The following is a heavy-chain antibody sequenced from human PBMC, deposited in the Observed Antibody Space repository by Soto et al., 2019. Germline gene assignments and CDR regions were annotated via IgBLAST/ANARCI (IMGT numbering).Heavy chain of an antibody. V-gene: IGHV1-69*08. CDR3: GRIPRYSFPTSDPLDN. J-gene: IGHJ4*02. Sequence: QVQLVQSGAEVRKPGSSVMISCKASGGTFNTYTFSWVRQAPGQGLEWMGSILPILGSINYAPNFQGRLSISADQSSTTVYMELSSLTSQDTATYYCGRIPRYSFPTSDPLDNWGQGTLVTVSS. D-gene: IGHD3-16*02. CDR2: ILPILGSI. CDR1: GGTFNTYT.